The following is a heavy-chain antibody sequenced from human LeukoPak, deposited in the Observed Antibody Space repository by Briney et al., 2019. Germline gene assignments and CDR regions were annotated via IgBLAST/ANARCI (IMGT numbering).Heavy chain of an antibody. CDR3: ARETGSGSYDY. V-gene: IGHV4-4*07. Sequence: SETLSLTCTVSGVSISSYWWTWIRQPAGKELEWIGRIYTSGSTNYNPSLESRVTMSVDTSKNQFSLKLSSVTAADTALYYCARETGSGSYDYCGQGTLVTVSS. CDR1: GVSISSYW. D-gene: IGHD3-10*01. J-gene: IGHJ4*02. CDR2: IYTSGST.